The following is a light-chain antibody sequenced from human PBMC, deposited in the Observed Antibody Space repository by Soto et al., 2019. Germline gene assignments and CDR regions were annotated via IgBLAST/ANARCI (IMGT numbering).Light chain of an antibody. CDR1: SSNIGAGYD. Sequence: QSVLTQPPSVSGAPGQRVTISCTGSSSNIGAGYDVQWYQQLPGTAPKLLVSGNTNRPSGVPDRFSGSKSGTSASLAITGLQAEDEADYYCQSYDSSLSYWVFGGGTKLTVL. CDR2: GNT. J-gene: IGLJ3*02. V-gene: IGLV1-40*01. CDR3: QSYDSSLSYWV.